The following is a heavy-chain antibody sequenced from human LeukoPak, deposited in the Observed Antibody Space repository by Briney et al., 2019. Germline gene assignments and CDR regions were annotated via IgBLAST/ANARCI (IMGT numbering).Heavy chain of an antibody. CDR2: ISPSGGST. J-gene: IGHJ4*02. CDR1: GYTFTSNY. Sequence: GASVKVSCKAFGYTFTSNYMHWVRQAPGQGPEWMGVISPSGGSTTYAQKFQGRVTLTRDMSTSTDYLELSSLRSEDTAVYYCARDPDSGGNSGWGQGTLVTVSS. V-gene: IGHV1-46*01. D-gene: IGHD2-15*01. CDR3: ARDPDSGGNSG.